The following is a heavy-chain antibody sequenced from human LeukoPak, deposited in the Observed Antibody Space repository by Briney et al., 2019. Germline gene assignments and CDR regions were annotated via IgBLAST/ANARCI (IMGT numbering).Heavy chain of an antibody. CDR1: GFTFSSYW. Sequence: GGSLRLSCAASGFTFSSYWMSWVRQAPGKGLEWVANIKQDGSEKYYVDSVKGRFTIFRDNAKNSLYLQMNSLGAEDTAVYYCAREKYYYGSGSYYMDVWGKGTTVTVSS. D-gene: IGHD3-10*01. CDR2: IKQDGSEK. J-gene: IGHJ6*03. CDR3: AREKYYYGSGSYYMDV. V-gene: IGHV3-7*01.